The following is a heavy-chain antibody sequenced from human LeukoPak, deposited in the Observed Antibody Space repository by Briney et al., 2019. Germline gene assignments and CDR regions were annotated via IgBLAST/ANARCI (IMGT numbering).Heavy chain of an antibody. J-gene: IGHJ4*02. D-gene: IGHD1-26*01. Sequence: TGGSLRLSCAASGFTFSSYWMSWVGHAPGKGLEWVANIKQDGSEKYYVDSVKGRFTISRDNAKNSLYLQMNSLRDEDTAVYYCARGGANRFDHWGQGTLVTVSS. V-gene: IGHV3-7*01. CDR1: GFTFSSYW. CDR3: ARGGANRFDH. CDR2: IKQDGSEK.